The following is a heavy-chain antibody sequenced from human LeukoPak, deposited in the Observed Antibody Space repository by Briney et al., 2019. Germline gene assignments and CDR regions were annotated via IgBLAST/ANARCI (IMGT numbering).Heavy chain of an antibody. CDR2: ISGSGGST. CDR3: AKRRGLELTYYYHMDV. J-gene: IGHJ6*03. D-gene: IGHD1-7*01. V-gene: IGHV3-23*01. Sequence: PGGSLRLSCAASGFTFSSYAMSWVRQAPGKGLEWVSAISGSGGSTYYADSVKGRFTISRDNSKNTLYPQMNSLRADDTAVYYCAKRRGLELTYYYHMDVWGKGTTVTVSS. CDR1: GFTFSSYA.